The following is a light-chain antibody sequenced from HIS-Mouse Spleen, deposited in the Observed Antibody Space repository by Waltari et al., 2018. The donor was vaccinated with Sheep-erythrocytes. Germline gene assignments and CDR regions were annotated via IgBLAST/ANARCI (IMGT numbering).Light chain of an antibody. CDR1: SSDVGSYNL. CDR3: CSYAGSSTPWV. Sequence: QSALTQPASVSGSPGQSITISCTGTSSDVGSYNLVSWYQQHPGKAPKLMIYEGSKPPAGVSNRVSGSKSGNTASLTISGLQAEDEADYYCCSYAGSSTPWVFGGGTKLTVL. J-gene: IGLJ3*02. CDR2: EGS. V-gene: IGLV2-23*01.